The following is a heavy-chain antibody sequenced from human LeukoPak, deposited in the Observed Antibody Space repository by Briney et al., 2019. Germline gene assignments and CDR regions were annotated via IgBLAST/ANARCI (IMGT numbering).Heavy chain of an antibody. J-gene: IGHJ5*02. Sequence: GESLKISCKGSGYSFTSYWIGWVRQMPGKGLEWIGIIYPGDSDTRYSPSLQGQFTISADTSISTAYLQWSSLNASDTAMYYCARQGGLRYFDRLSGFDPWGQGTLVTVSS. CDR1: GYSFTSYW. CDR2: IYPGDSDT. CDR3: ARQGGLRYFDRLSGFDP. V-gene: IGHV5-51*01. D-gene: IGHD3-9*01.